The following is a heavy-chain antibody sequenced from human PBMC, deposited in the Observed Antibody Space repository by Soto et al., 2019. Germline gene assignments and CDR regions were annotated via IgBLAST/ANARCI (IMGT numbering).Heavy chain of an antibody. D-gene: IGHD5-18*01. CDR2: ISAYNGNT. CDR3: ARDLAGYSYGYDAFDI. CDR1: GYTFTSYG. V-gene: IGHV1-18*01. J-gene: IGHJ3*02. Sequence: ASVKVSCTASGYTFTSYGISWVRQAPGQGLEWMGWISAYNGNTNYAQKLQGRVTMTTDTSTSTAYMELRSLRSDDTAVYYCARDLAGYSYGYDAFDIWGQGTMVTVSS.